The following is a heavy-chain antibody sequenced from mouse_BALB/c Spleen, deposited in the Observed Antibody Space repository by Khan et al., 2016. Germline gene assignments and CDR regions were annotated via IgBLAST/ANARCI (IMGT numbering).Heavy chain of an antibody. J-gene: IGHJ2*01. CDR1: GFTFNTYA. D-gene: IGHD1-1*01. CDR2: IRSKSNNYAT. Sequence: EVQLVESGGGLVQPKGSSKLSCAASGFTFNTYAMNWVRQAPGKGLEWVARIRSKSNNYATYYADSVKDRFTISRDDSQSMLYLQMNNLKTEDTAMYYCVRSLRYYFDYWGQGTTLTVSS. CDR3: VRSLRYYFDY. V-gene: IGHV10-1*02.